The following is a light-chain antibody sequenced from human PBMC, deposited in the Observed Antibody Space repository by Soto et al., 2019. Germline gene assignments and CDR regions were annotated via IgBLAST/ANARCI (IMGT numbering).Light chain of an antibody. CDR2: DVN. J-gene: IGLJ2*01. Sequence: QSVRTQPASVSGSPGQSIAISCTGTSSDIGAYAYVSWYQQHPGKIPKLIVFDVNYRPSGVSSRFSGSKSGNTASLTISGLQAEDETDYYCGSYTRIHSVIFXGGTKVTVL. CDR3: GSYTRIHSVI. V-gene: IGLV2-14*03. CDR1: SSDIGAYAY.